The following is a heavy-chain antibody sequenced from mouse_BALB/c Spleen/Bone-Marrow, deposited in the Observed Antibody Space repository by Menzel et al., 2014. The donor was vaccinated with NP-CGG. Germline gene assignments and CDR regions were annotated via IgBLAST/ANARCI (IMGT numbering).Heavy chain of an antibody. V-gene: IGHV3-2*02. CDR2: ISYSGST. CDR1: GYSITSDYA. Sequence: ESGPGLVKPSQSLSLTCTVTGYSITSDYAWNWIRQFPGNKLEWMGYISYSGSTSYNPSLKSRISITRDTSKNQFFLQLNSVTTEDTATYYCARYYYGNYWFAYWGQGTLVTVSA. J-gene: IGHJ3*01. CDR3: ARYYYGNYWFAY. D-gene: IGHD2-1*01.